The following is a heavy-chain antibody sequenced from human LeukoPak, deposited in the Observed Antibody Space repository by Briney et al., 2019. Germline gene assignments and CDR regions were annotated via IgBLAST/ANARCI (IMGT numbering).Heavy chain of an antibody. CDR3: AREYCGGECLIDS. Sequence: GGSLRLSCAAPGFTFGDYGMGWVRQAPGKGLEWVSGINWNGGSTGYADSVKGRFTISRDNAKNSLYLQMNSLRAEDRAVYYCAREYCGGECLIDSWGQGTLVTASS. J-gene: IGHJ4*02. V-gene: IGHV3-20*04. CDR2: INWNGGST. CDR1: GFTFGDYG. D-gene: IGHD2-21*01.